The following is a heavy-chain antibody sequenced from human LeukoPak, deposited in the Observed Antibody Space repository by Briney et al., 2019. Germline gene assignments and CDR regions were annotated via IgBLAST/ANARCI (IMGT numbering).Heavy chain of an antibody. J-gene: IGHJ4*02. CDR2: ISGSSSST. D-gene: IGHD1-26*01. Sequence: GGSLRLSCAASGFTFSSYAMTWVRQAPGKGLEWVSGISGSSSSTYYADSVKGRFTLSRDYPKNTLYLQMNSLRAEDTAVYFCAKYSGSYYYPPNWDSWGQGTLVTVPS. CDR3: AKYSGSYYYPPNWDS. CDR1: GFTFSSYA. V-gene: IGHV3-23*01.